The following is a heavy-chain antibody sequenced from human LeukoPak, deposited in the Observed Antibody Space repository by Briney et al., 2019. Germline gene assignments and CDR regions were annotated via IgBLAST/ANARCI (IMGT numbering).Heavy chain of an antibody. V-gene: IGHV1-69*13. Sequence: EASVKVSCKASGGTFSSYAISWVRQAPGQGLEWMGGIIPIFGTANYAQKFQGGVTITADESTSTAYMELSSLRSEDTAVYYCARGAMVRGVIDYWGQGTLVTVSS. D-gene: IGHD3-10*01. CDR3: ARGAMVRGVIDY. CDR2: IIPIFGTA. J-gene: IGHJ4*02. CDR1: GGTFSSYA.